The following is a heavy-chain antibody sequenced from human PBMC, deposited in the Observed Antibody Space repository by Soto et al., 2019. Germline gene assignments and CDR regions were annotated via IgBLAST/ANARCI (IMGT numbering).Heavy chain of an antibody. CDR1: GGSFSGYY. CDR2: INHSGST. V-gene: IGHV4-34*01. J-gene: IGHJ3*02. D-gene: IGHD4-4*01. Sequence: PSETLSLTCAVYGGSFSGYYWSWIRQPPGKGLEWIGEINHSGSTNYNPPLKSRVTISVDTSKNQFSLKLSSVTAADTAVYYCARGKVRAFDIWGQGTMVTVSS. CDR3: ARGKVRAFDI.